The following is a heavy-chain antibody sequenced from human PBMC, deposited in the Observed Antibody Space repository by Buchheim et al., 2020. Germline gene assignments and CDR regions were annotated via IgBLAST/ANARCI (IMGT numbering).Heavy chain of an antibody. CDR3: AKMGRPYYYDSSGYSTGGVYFDY. V-gene: IGHV3-23*01. CDR2: ISGSGGST. D-gene: IGHD3-22*01. J-gene: IGHJ4*02. CDR1: GFTFSSYA. Sequence: EVQLLESGGGLVQPGGSLRLSCAASGFTFSSYAMSWVRQAPGKGLEWVSAISGSGGSTYYADSVKGRFTISGDNSQNRLYLQMNSLRAEDTALYYCAKMGRPYYYDSSGYSTGGVYFDYWGQGTL.